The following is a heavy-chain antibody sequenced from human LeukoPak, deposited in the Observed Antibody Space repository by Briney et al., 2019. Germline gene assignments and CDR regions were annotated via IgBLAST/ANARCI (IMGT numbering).Heavy chain of an antibody. J-gene: IGHJ4*02. CDR2: INPNSGGT. D-gene: IGHD4-17*01. V-gene: IGHV1-2*02. CDR3: ARSDSDDYGDYFDY. CDR1: GYTFTGYD. Sequence: ASVEVSCKASGYTFTGYDMHWVRQAPGQGLEWMGWINPNSGGTNYAQKFQGRVTMTRDTSTSTAYMELSRLRSDDTAVYYCARSDSDDYGDYFDYWGQGTVVIVSS.